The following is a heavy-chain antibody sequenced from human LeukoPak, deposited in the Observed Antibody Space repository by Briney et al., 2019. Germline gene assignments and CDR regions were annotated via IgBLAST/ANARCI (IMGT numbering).Heavy chain of an antibody. CDR2: IYPGDADT. J-gene: IGHJ4*02. Sequence: GESLKISCKGSGCGFTSYWIGWVRPMPGKGGEWRGIIYPGDADTRYSPSFQGQVTISADKSISTAYLQWSSLKASDTAMYYCARRDYGDYALDYWGQGTLVTVSS. CDR3: ARRDYGDYALDY. V-gene: IGHV5-51*01. D-gene: IGHD4-17*01. CDR1: GCGFTSYW.